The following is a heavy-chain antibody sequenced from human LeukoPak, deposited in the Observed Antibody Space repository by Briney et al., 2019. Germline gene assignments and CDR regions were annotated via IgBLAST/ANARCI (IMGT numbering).Heavy chain of an antibody. CDR3: ARGSLSSSWPFDY. J-gene: IGHJ4*02. D-gene: IGHD6-13*01. Sequence: GGSLRLSCAASGFAFSDYYKSWIRQAPGKGLEWVSYISSSSTYTKFADSVKGRFTISRDNAKNSLYLQMNSLRAEDTAVYYCARGSLSSSWPFDYWGQGTLVTVSS. V-gene: IGHV3-11*06. CDR1: GFAFSDYY. CDR2: ISSSSTYT.